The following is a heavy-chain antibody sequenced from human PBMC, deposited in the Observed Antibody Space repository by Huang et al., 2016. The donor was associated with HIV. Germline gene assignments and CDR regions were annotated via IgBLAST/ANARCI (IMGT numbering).Heavy chain of an antibody. J-gene: IGHJ3*02. V-gene: IGHV3-7*01. CDR3: ARDPFIKAFDI. Sequence: EVQLVESGGGLVQPGGSLRLSCAASDFVFSSEWMMWLRQVPGKGLEWVASIREDSGQKDYLDSVKGRFISSRDNPKKSLYLQMNNLRAEDAAVYYCARDPFIKAFDIWGQGTLVTVSS. CDR1: DFVFSSEW. CDR2: IREDSGQK.